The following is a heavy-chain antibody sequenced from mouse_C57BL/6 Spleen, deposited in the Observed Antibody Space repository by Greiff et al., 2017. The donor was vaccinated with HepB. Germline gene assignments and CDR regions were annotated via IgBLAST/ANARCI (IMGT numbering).Heavy chain of an antibody. J-gene: IGHJ4*01. CDR3: ARRSNYDGMDY. CDR1: GYTFTSYW. V-gene: IGHV1-52*01. CDR2: ISPSDSET. Sequence: QVQLQQPGAELVRPGSLVKLSCKASGYTFTSYWMHWVKQRPIQGLEWIGNISPSDSETHYNPKFKDKAILTVDKSSSTAYMQLSSLTSEDSAVYYCARRSNYDGMDYWGQGTSVTVSS. D-gene: IGHD2-5*01.